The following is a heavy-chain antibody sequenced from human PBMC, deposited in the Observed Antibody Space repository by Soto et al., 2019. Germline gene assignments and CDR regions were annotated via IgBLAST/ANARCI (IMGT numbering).Heavy chain of an antibody. CDR3: ARDWYGRDGNGFDP. Sequence: QVQLVQSGAEVKKPGSSVKVSCKASGGTFSSYAISWVRQAPGQGLEWMGGIIPIFGTANYAQKFQGRVTITADESTRTAYMELSSRRSEDTAVYYCARDWYGRDGNGFDPWGQGTLVTVSS. D-gene: IGHD4-17*01. V-gene: IGHV1-69*12. J-gene: IGHJ5*02. CDR2: IIPIFGTA. CDR1: GGTFSSYA.